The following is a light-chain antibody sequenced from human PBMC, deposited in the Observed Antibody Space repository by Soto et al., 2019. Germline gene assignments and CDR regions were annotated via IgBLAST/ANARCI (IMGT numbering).Light chain of an antibody. CDR2: AAS. J-gene: IGKJ4*01. Sequence: IPLTQSPSSLSASVGDRVTITCRASQGITTYLAWYQQKAGRAPKLLISAASTLQSGVPARFSGSGSGTEFTLTISSLQPEDFATYYCQQFNGYPLTFGGGTKVEIK. V-gene: IGKV1-9*01. CDR1: QGITTY. CDR3: QQFNGYPLT.